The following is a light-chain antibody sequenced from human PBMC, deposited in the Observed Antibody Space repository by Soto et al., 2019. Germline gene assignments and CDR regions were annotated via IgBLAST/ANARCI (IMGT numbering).Light chain of an antibody. CDR1: QDISNY. CDR2: GAV. J-gene: IGKJ4*01. Sequence: DIQMTQSPSSLSASVGHRVIITCRASQDISNYLAWYQQKPGKVPKLLIYGAVNLQSGVPSRFSGSGSGTDYTLTISSLQPEDVATYYCQKHNSAPLFGGGTKVEIK. V-gene: IGKV1-27*01. CDR3: QKHNSAPL.